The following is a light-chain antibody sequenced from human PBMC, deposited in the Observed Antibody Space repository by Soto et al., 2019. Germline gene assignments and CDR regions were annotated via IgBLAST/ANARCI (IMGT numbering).Light chain of an antibody. CDR3: QQYDNWPWT. Sequence: EIVLTQSPGTLSLSPGERATLSCRASQSVISSSLAWYQQRPGQAPRLLIYGASSRATGIPDRFSGSGSGTDFTLTISSLQSEDFAVYYCQQYDNWPWTFGQGTKVDIK. CDR1: QSVISSS. CDR2: GAS. V-gene: IGKV3-20*01. J-gene: IGKJ1*01.